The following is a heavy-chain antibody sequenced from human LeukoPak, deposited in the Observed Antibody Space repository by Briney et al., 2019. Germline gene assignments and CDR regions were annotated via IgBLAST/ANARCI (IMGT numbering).Heavy chain of an antibody. CDR1: GGTFRSYA. CDR2: IIPMVNTP. V-gene: IGHV1-69*13. Sequence: ASVKVSCKASGGTFRSYAINWVRLAPGKGLEWMGGIIPMVNTPKYAQKFQGRVTITADESTSTGYMEVSSLRSEDTADYYCAIVQGTYGDNDNDYWGQGTLVTVSS. CDR3: AIVQGTYGDNDNDY. J-gene: IGHJ4*02. D-gene: IGHD4-17*01.